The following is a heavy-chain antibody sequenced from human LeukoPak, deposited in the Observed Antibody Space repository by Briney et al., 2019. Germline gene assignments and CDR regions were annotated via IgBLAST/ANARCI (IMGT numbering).Heavy chain of an antibody. CDR2: IRYDGSNK. CDR3: ATHSGSYYRADY. V-gene: IGHV3-30*02. Sequence: GGSLRLSCAASGFTFSSYGMHWVRQAPGKGLEWVAFIRYDGSNKYYADSVKGRFTISRDNSKNTLYLQMNSLRAEDTAVYYCATHSGSYYRADYWGQGTLVTVSS. D-gene: IGHD1-26*01. CDR1: GFTFSSYG. J-gene: IGHJ4*02.